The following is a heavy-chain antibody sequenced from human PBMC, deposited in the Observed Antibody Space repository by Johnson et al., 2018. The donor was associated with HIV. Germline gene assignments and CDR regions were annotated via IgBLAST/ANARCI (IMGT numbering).Heavy chain of an antibody. Sequence: VQLVESGGGLVQPGGSLRLSCAAFGFNVSSNYMSWVRQAPGKGLEWVSVIYSGGSTYYADSVKGRFTISRDNSKNTLYLHMNSLRAEDTAVYYCARDQSNGWNRGAFDIWGQGTVVTVSS. CDR1: GFNVSSNY. CDR3: ARDQSNGWNRGAFDI. D-gene: IGHD6-19*01. CDR2: IYSGGST. V-gene: IGHV3-66*01. J-gene: IGHJ3*02.